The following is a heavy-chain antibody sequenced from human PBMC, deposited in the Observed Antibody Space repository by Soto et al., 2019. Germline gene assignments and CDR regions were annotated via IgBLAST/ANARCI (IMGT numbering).Heavy chain of an antibody. Sequence: QLLESGPGLVKPSETLSLTCTVSGGSISSSSYYWGWIRQPPGKGLEWIGSIFYSGSTYYNPSLKSRVTISVDTSKNQFSLKLSSVTAADTAVYYCARLRWAQFPYFDYWGQGTLVTVSS. CDR1: GGSISSSSYY. J-gene: IGHJ4*02. CDR2: IFYSGST. CDR3: ARLRWAQFPYFDY. D-gene: IGHD2-21*01. V-gene: IGHV4-39*01.